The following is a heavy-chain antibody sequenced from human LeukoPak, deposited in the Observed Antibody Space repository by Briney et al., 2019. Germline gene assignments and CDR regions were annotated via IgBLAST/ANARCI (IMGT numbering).Heavy chain of an antibody. Sequence: GGSLRLSCAASGFTFSSYEMNWVRQAPGKGLEWVSYISSSGSNIYYADSVKGRFTISRDNAKNSLYLQMNSLRAEDTAVYYCARGWISDSFHYWGQGALVTVSS. CDR3: ARGWISDSFHY. V-gene: IGHV3-48*03. CDR1: GFTFSSYE. CDR2: ISSSGSNI. J-gene: IGHJ4*02. D-gene: IGHD5-12*01.